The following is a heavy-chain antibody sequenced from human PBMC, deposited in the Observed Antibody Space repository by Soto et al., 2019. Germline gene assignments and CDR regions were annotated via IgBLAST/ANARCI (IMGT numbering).Heavy chain of an antibody. CDR1: GFTVSYKY. D-gene: IGHD3-22*01. V-gene: IGHV3-53*01. CDR3: ARHGYDSSVYYKYCFDH. Sequence: EVQLVESGGGLIQPGGSLRLSCAASGFTVSYKYMSWVRQAPGKGLEWVSVIYSGGSTYYADSVRGRFTISRDNSKNTLFLQMDSLIVEDTAVYYCARHGYDSSVYYKYCFDHWGQGTLVTVSS. CDR2: IYSGGST. J-gene: IGHJ4*02.